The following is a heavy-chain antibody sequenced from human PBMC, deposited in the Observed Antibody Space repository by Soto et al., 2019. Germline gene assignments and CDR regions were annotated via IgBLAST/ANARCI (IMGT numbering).Heavy chain of an antibody. CDR2: IYHSGST. J-gene: IGHJ4*02. Sequence: SETLSLTCAVSGGSISSGGYSWSWIRQPPGKGLEWIGYIYHSGSTYYNPSLKSRVTISVDRSKNQFSLKLSSVTAADTAVYYCARHNPHSFGIAAASDCWGQGTLVTVSS. CDR1: GGSISSGGYS. D-gene: IGHD6-13*01. V-gene: IGHV4-30-2*01. CDR3: ARHNPHSFGIAAASDC.